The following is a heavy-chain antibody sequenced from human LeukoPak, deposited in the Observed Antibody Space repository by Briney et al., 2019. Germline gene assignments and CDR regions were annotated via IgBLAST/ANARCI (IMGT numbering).Heavy chain of an antibody. D-gene: IGHD2-2*01. V-gene: IGHV1-2*02. CDR3: ARVDVVAHVGMDV. J-gene: IGHJ6*02. CDR1: GYTFTGYY. CDR2: INPNSGGT. Sequence: GTSVKVSCKASGYTFTGYYIHWVRQAPGQGLEWMGWINPNSGGTNYAQKFQGRVTMTRDTSIGTAYMELSRLRSDDTAVYYCARVDVVAHVGMDVWGQGTTVIVSS.